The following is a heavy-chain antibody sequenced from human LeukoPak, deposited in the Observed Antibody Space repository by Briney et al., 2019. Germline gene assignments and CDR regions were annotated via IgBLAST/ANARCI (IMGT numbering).Heavy chain of an antibody. V-gene: IGHV3-69-1*01. CDR2: ITSRSTA. CDR3: ATWTGITPY. CDR1: GFTFCDYY. D-gene: IGHD1-20*01. J-gene: IGHJ4*02. Sequence: GGSLRLSCAASGFTFCDYYMSWVRQAPGKGLEWVSYITSRSTAYYADSVRGRFTISRDHAKNSVYLQMSSLRAEDTAVYYCATWTGITPYWGQGTLVTVSP.